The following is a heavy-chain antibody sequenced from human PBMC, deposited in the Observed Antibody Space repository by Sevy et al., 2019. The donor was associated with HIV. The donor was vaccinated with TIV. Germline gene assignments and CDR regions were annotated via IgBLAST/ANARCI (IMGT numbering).Heavy chain of an antibody. D-gene: IGHD1-26*01. CDR1: GFTFRDYP. CDR2: ISRASDSI. V-gene: IGHV3-48*02. J-gene: IGHJ4*02. Sequence: GGFLRLSCAASGFTFRDYPMNWIRQAPGKGLEWLSYISRASDSIYYADSVMGRFTVSRDNAKNSLYLQMDRLSDEVMAIYYCAREHTGSFPDFWGQGTLVTVSS. CDR3: AREHTGSFPDF.